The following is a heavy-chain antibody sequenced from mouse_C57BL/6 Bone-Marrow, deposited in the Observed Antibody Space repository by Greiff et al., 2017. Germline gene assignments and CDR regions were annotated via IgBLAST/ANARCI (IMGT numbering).Heavy chain of an antibody. CDR1: GYTFTSYW. Sequence: QVQLKQPGAELVMPGASVKLSCKASGYTFTSYWMHWVKQRPGQGLEWIGEIDPSDSYTNYNQKFKGKSTLTVDKSSSTAYMQLSSLTPEDSAVYYCARCYYGSTQLAMDYWGQGTSVTVSS. CDR2: IDPSDSYT. V-gene: IGHV1-69*01. J-gene: IGHJ4*01. D-gene: IGHD1-1*01. CDR3: ARCYYGSTQLAMDY.